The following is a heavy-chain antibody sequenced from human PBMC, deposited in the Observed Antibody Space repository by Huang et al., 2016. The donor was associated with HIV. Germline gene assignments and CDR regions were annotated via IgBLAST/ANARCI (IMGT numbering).Heavy chain of an antibody. V-gene: IGHV4-39*01. CDR2: IYYSGGT. CDR1: GGSISSTSYY. D-gene: IGHD3-10*01. J-gene: IGHJ4*02. Sequence: QLQLQESGPGLVKPSETLSLTCTVSGGSISSTSYYWGWIRQPPGKGLGWIGGIYYSGGTDYNPALGSRVTIAVDTSKNQFSLKRSSVTAADTAVYYCARHSSYLAYYYRSGNPRYYFDCWGQGTLVTVSS. CDR3: ARHSSYLAYYYRSGNPRYYFDC.